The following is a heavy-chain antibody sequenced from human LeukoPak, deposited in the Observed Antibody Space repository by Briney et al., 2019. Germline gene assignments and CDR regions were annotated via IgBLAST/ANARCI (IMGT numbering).Heavy chain of an antibody. CDR1: GFTFSSYA. V-gene: IGHV3-64*01. CDR3: ERGATRDDAFDI. Sequence: GGSLRLSCAASGFTFSSYAMHWVRQAPGKGLEYVSAISSNGGSTYYANSVKGRFTISRDNSKNTLYLQMGSLRAEDMAVYYCERGATRDDAFDIWGQGTMVTVSS. J-gene: IGHJ3*02. CDR2: ISSNGGST.